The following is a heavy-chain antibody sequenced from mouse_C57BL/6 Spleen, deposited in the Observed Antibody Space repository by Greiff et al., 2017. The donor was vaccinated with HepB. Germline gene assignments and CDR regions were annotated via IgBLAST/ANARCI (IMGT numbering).Heavy chain of an antibody. CDR1: GYAFSSSW. CDR2: IYPGDGDT. CDR3: AREGGGYYEDYYAMDY. Sequence: QVQLQQSGPELVKPGASVKISCKASGYAFSSSWMNWVKQRPGKGLEWIGRIYPGDGDTNYNGKFKGKATLTADKSSSTAYMQLSSLTSEDSAVYFCAREGGGYYEDYYAMDYWGQGTSVTVSS. D-gene: IGHD2-3*01. J-gene: IGHJ4*01. V-gene: IGHV1-82*01.